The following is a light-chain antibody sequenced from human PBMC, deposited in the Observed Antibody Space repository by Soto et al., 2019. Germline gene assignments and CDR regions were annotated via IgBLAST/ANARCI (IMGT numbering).Light chain of an antibody. J-gene: IGKJ5*01. Sequence: IVLTQSPATLSLWPGETAILSCRASQTVSSYLSWYQHKPGQAPRRLIYDASKRAPGIPARFSGSGSGTDFTLASSSLEREDFAVYCCRQRSTSLTFGQGTRLEIE. V-gene: IGKV3-11*01. CDR2: DAS. CDR1: QTVSSY. CDR3: RQRSTSLT.